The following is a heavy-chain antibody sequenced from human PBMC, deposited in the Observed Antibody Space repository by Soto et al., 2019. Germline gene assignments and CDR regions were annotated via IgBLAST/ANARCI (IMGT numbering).Heavy chain of an antibody. V-gene: IGHV1-2*04. CDR2: INPNSGGT. CDR3: ARDLGDTVLRFLEWYFDY. D-gene: IGHD3-3*01. Sequence: GASVKVSCKASGYTFTGYYMHWARQAPGQGLEWMGWINPNSGGTNYAQKFQGWVTMTRDTSISTAYMELSRLRSDDTAVYYCARDLGDTVLRFLEWYFDYWGQGTLVTVSS. J-gene: IGHJ4*02. CDR1: GYTFTGYY.